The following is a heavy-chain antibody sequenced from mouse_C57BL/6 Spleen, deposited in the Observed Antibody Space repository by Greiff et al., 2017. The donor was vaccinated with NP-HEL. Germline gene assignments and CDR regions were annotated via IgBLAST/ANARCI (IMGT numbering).Heavy chain of an antibody. CDR1: GYAFTNYL. V-gene: IGHV1-54*01. Sequence: VKLQQSGAELVRPGTSVKVSCKASGYAFTNYLIEWVKQRPGQGLEWIGVINPGSGGTNYNEKFKGKATLTADKSSSTAYMQLSSLTSEDSAVYFCARERILQNAMDYWGQGTSVTVSS. CDR2: INPGSGGT. J-gene: IGHJ4*01. D-gene: IGHD1-1*01. CDR3: ARERILQNAMDY.